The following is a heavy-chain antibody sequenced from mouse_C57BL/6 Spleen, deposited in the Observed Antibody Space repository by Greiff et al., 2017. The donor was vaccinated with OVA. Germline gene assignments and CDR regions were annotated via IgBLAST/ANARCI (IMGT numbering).Heavy chain of an antibody. Sequence: QVQLKESGPELVKPGASVKISCKASGYAFSSSWMNWVKQRPGKGLEWIGRIYPGDGDTHYNGKFKGQGTLTADKSSSTAYMQLSSLTSEDSAVYFCARRWDGEYFDVWGTGTTVTVSS. CDR3: ARRWDGEYFDV. CDR1: GYAFSSSW. CDR2: IYPGDGDT. D-gene: IGHD4-1*01. J-gene: IGHJ1*03. V-gene: IGHV1-82*01.